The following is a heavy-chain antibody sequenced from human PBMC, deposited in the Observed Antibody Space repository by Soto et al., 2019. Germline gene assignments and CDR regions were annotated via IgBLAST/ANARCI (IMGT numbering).Heavy chain of an antibody. CDR3: AKDGICGRFGELLT. CDR1: GFTFSSYG. V-gene: IGHV3-30*18. Sequence: GGSLRLSCAASGFTFSSYGMHWVRQAPCKGLEWVAVIAYDGSNKYYADSVKGRFTFSTHNSKNTVYLQMNSLRAEDTAVYYCAKDGICGRFGELLTCGQGTLVTVSS. D-gene: IGHD3-10*01. J-gene: IGHJ5*02. CDR2: IAYDGSNK.